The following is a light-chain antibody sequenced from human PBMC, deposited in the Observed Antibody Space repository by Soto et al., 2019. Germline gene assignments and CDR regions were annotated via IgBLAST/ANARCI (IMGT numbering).Light chain of an antibody. Sequence: QSALTHPASVSGSPGQSITISCTGTSSDVGGYKYVSWYQHHPGKAPKLMIYEVSNRPSGVSNRFSGSKSGNTASLTISGLQAEDEADYYCSSYTSSNTLVFGGGTKLTVL. CDR1: SSDVGGYKY. CDR2: EVS. CDR3: SSYTSSNTLV. J-gene: IGLJ2*01. V-gene: IGLV2-14*01.